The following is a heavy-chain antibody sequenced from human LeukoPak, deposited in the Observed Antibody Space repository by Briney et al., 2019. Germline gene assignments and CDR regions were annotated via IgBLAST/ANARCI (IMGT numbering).Heavy chain of an antibody. V-gene: IGHV1-69*13. CDR3: ARAPHYYDSSGYYYWFDP. CDR2: IIPIFGTA. J-gene: IGHJ5*02. CDR1: GGTFSSYA. D-gene: IGHD3-22*01. Sequence: ASVKVSCKASGGTFSSYAISWVRQAPGQGLEWMGGIIPIFGTANYAQKVQGRVTITADESTSTAYMELSSLRSEDTAVYYCARAPHYYDSSGYYYWFDPWGQGTLVTVSS.